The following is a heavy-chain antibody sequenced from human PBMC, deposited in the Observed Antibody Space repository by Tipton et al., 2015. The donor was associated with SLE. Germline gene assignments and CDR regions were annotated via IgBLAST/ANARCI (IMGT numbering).Heavy chain of an antibody. J-gene: IGHJ4*02. CDR1: GGSFSGYY. V-gene: IGHV4-30-4*08. CDR3: ARGGGGEDFFDY. D-gene: IGHD3-16*01. CDR2: IYYSGST. Sequence: TLSLTCAVYGGSFSGYYWSWIRQPPGKGLEWIGYIYYSGSTYYNPSLKSRVTISVDTSKNQFSLKLSSVTAADTAVYYCARGGGGEDFFDYWGQGTLVTVSS.